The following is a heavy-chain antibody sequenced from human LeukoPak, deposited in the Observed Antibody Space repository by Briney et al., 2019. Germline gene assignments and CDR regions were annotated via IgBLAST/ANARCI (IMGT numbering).Heavy chain of an antibody. V-gene: IGHV3-21*04. CDR1: GFTFSSYS. CDR3: AREFGELLEAPYYYYGMDV. D-gene: IGHD3-10*01. J-gene: IGHJ6*02. CDR2: ISSSSSYI. Sequence: GGSLRLSCAASGFTFSSYSMNWVRQAPGKGLEWVSSISSSSSYIYYADSVKGRFTISRDNAKNSLYLQMNSLRAEDTAVYYCAREFGELLEAPYYYYGMDVWGQGTTVTVSS.